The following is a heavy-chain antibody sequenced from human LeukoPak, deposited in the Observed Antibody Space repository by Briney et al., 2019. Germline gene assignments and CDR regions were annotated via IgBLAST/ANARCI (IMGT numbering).Heavy chain of an antibody. CDR3: AKDLIAVAGIDY. Sequence: PGGSLRPSCAASGFTFSSYGMHWVRQAPGKGLEWVAVISYDGSNKYYADSVKGRFTISRENSKHTLYLQMNSLKPEDTALYYCAKDLIAVAGIDYWGQGTLVTVSS. V-gene: IGHV3-30*18. J-gene: IGHJ4*02. D-gene: IGHD6-19*01. CDR1: GFTFSSYG. CDR2: ISYDGSNK.